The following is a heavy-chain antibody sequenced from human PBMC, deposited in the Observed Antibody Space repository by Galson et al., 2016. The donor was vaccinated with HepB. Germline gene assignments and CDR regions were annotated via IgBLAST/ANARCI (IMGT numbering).Heavy chain of an antibody. CDR2: IWYDGSDE. V-gene: IGHV3-33*01. CDR3: ARAGGDWDNGVCPELSRYCDY. D-gene: IGHD3-16*01. CDR1: GFTFRRYA. Sequence: SLRLSCAASGFTFRRYAMHWVRQAPGKGLEWVSVIWYDGSDEYYADSVEGRFTISRDNSKNTLYLQMDSLRAEDTAVYYCARAGGDWDNGVCPELSRYCDYWGQGTLVTVSS. J-gene: IGHJ4*02.